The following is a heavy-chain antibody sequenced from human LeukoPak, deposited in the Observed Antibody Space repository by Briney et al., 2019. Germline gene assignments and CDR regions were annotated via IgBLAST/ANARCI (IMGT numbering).Heavy chain of an antibody. CDR1: GYTFTSYG. D-gene: IGHD3-22*01. V-gene: IGHV1-18*01. CDR2: ISAYNGNT. Sequence: ASVKVSCKASGYTFTSYGISWVRQAPGQGLEWMGWISAYNGNTNYAQKLQGRVTMTTDTSTSTAYMELRSLRSDDTAVYYCARKTYYYDSSGYHSQYFQHWGQGTLVTVSS. J-gene: IGHJ1*01. CDR3: ARKTYYYDSSGYHSQYFQH.